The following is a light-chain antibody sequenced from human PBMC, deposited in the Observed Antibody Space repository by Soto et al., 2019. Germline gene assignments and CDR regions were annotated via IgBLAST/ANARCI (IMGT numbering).Light chain of an antibody. CDR1: QSVTSSY. CDR2: GAS. J-gene: IGKJ5*01. CDR3: QQYGSSPIT. V-gene: IGKV3-20*01. Sequence: IVLTQSPGTLSLSPGERATLSCRASQSVTSSYLAWYQQKPGQAPRLLISGASNRATGIPDRFRGSGSGTDFTLTISRLEPEDFAVYYCQQYGSSPITFGQGTRLEI.